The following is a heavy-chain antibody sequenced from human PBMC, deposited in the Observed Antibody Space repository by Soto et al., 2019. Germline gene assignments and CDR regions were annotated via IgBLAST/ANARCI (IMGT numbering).Heavy chain of an antibody. V-gene: IGHV3-23*01. CDR1: EFTFSSYS. CDR3: ARGHFGVTMDV. J-gene: IGHJ6*02. CDR2: VNGGGDIT. Sequence: EVQLLESGGGLVQPGGSLRLSCAASEFTFSSYSMIWVRQAPGKGLEWVSGVNGGGDITYYAESVKGRFTISRDNSKXXXXXXXXXXXXXXXXXXXCARGHFGVTMDVWGQGTTVTVSS. D-gene: IGHD3-3*01.